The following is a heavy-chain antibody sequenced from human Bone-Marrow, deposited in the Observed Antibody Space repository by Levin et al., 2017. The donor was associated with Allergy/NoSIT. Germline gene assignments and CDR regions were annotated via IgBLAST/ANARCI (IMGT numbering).Heavy chain of an antibody. Sequence: GASVKVSCKASGYTFTSYYMHWVRQAPGQGLEWMGIINPSGGSTSYAQKFQGRVTMTRDTSTSTVYMELSSLRSEDTAVYYCARALGGFDWLTYYFDYWGQGTLVTVSS. J-gene: IGHJ4*02. CDR3: ARALGGFDWLTYYFDY. CDR2: INPSGGST. CDR1: GYTFTSYY. D-gene: IGHD3-9*01. V-gene: IGHV1-46*01.